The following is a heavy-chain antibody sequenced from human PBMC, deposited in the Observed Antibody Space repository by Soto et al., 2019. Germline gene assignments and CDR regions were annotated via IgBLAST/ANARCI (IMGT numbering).Heavy chain of an antibody. V-gene: IGHV1-3*05. D-gene: IGHD3-3*01. CDR3: ARGRLNSSGYDFWSGYYPYYFDY. CDR2: INAGNGNT. Sequence: QVQLVQSGAEEKKPGASVKVSCKASGYTFTSYAMHWVRQAPGQRLEWMGWINAGNGNTKYSQKFQGRVTITRDTSASTAYMELSSLRSEDTVVYYCARGRLNSSGYDFWSGYYPYYFDYWGQGTLVTVSS. J-gene: IGHJ4*02. CDR1: GYTFTSYA.